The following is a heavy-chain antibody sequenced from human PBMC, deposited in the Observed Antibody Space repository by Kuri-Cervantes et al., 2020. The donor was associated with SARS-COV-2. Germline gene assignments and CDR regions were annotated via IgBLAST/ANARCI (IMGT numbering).Heavy chain of an antibody. J-gene: IGHJ4*02. CDR1: GFTFSSYW. CDR3: ARDYYDSSGVY. CDR2: INSDGSST. Sequence: GGSLRLSCAASGFTFSSYWMHWVRQAPGKGLVWVSRINSDGSSTSYADSVKGRFTISRDNAKNTLYPQMNSLRAEDTAVYYCARDYYDSSGVYWSQGTLVTVSS. V-gene: IGHV3-74*01. D-gene: IGHD3-22*01.